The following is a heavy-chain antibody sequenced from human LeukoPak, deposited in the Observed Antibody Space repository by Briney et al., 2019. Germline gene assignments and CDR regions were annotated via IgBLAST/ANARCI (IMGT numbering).Heavy chain of an antibody. CDR2: ISTTSRYI. J-gene: IGHJ3*02. CDR3: ARMHCTGGGGCSIRMGASHI. Sequence: GVSLRLFCAASGFIFSIYDMHWVRQARGKGLEWVSYISTTSRYIYYADSVRGRFTISRDNAKNSLYLQMNSLRAVDTALCYCARMHCTGGGGCSIRMGASHIWGQGTMVTVSS. CDR1: GFIFSIYD. V-gene: IGHV3-21*01. D-gene: IGHD2-8*02.